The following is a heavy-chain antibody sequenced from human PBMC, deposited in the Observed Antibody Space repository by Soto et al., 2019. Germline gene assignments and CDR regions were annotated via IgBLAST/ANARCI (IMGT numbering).Heavy chain of an antibody. CDR3: ARVFITMVRGVSPDAFDI. V-gene: IGHV3-53*01. J-gene: IGHJ3*02. CDR1: GVTVSSNY. CDR2: IYSGGST. D-gene: IGHD3-10*01. Sequence: GGSLRLSCAASGVTVSSNYMSWVRQAPGKGLEWVSVIYSGGSTYYADSVKGRFTISRDNSKNTLYLQMNSLRAEDTAVYYCARVFITMVRGVSPDAFDIWGQGTMVTVSS.